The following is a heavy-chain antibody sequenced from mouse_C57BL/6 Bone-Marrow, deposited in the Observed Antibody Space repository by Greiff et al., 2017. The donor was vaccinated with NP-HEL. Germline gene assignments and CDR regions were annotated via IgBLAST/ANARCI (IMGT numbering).Heavy chain of an antibody. Sequence: VQLQQSGAELARPGASVKLSCKASGYTFTSYGISWVKQRTGQGLEWIGEIYPRSGNTYYNEKFKGKATLTAEKSSSTAYMELRSLTSEDSAVYFCARSGYYGSDYAMDYWGQGTSVTVSS. CDR2: IYPRSGNT. CDR3: ARSGYYGSDYAMDY. J-gene: IGHJ4*01. D-gene: IGHD1-1*01. CDR1: GYTFTSYG. V-gene: IGHV1-81*01.